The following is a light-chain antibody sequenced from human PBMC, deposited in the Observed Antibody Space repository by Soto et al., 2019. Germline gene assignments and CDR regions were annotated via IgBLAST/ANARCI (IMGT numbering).Light chain of an antibody. Sequence: EIVMTQSPATLSVSPGERATLSCRASQSVSSNLAWYQQKPGQAPTLLIYDASSRATGIPDRFSGSGSGTDFTLTISRLEPEDFAVYYCQQYGSSPRTFGQGTKVDIK. J-gene: IGKJ1*01. CDR3: QQYGSSPRT. CDR1: QSVSSN. CDR2: DAS. V-gene: IGKV3-20*01.